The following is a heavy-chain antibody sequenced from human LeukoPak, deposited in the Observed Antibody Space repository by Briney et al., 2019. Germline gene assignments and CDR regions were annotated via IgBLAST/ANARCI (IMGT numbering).Heavy chain of an antibody. CDR1: GGSMSSYY. J-gene: IGHJ4*02. CDR2: IYSGDNT. CDR3: ARDRGSGYDPGYFDY. V-gene: IGHV3-66*01. Sequence: ETLSLTCTVSGGSMSSYYMSWVRQAPGKGLEWVSIIYSGDNTYYADSVKGRFTISRDNSKNTLYLQMNSLRVEDTAVYYCARDRGSGYDPGYFDYWGQGTLVTVSS. D-gene: IGHD5-12*01.